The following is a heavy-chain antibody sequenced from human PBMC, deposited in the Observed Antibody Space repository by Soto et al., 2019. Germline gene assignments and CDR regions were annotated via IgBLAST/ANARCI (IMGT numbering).Heavy chain of an antibody. D-gene: IGHD6-19*01. CDR2: IIPIFGTA. V-gene: IGHV1-69*06. CDR3: ARETMYSSGSSDY. CDR1: GGTFSSYA. J-gene: IGHJ4*02. Sequence: QVQLVQSGAEVKKPGSSVKVSCKASGGTFSSYAISWVRQAPGQGREWMGGIIPIFGTANYAQKFQGRVTITPDKSTHTAYLELSSLTSEDTAVYYCARETMYSSGSSDYWGQGPLVTVSS.